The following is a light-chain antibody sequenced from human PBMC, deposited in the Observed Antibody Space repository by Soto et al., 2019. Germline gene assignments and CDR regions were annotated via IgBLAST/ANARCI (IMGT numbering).Light chain of an antibody. V-gene: IGKV1-9*01. CDR2: AAS. CDR1: QGISSY. Sequence: DIQLTRSPSFLSASVGDRVTITCRASQGISSYLAWFQQKPGRAPKLLVYAASTLQSGVPSRFSGSGSGTEFTLTISSLQPEDFATYYCQQRKDYPLTFGGGTKVDIK. CDR3: QQRKDYPLT. J-gene: IGKJ4*01.